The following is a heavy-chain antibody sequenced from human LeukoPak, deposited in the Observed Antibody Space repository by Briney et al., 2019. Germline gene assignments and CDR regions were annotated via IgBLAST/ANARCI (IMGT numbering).Heavy chain of an antibody. D-gene: IGHD4-17*01. CDR3: ARDDTVTTRVGFID. V-gene: IGHV3-7*01. Sequence: GGSLRLSCAASGFTFSSYWMSWVRQAPGKGLEWVANIKEDGSEKYYVDSVKGRFTISRDNAKNSLYLQMNSLRAEDTAVYYCARDDTVTTRVGFIDWGQGTLVTVSS. CDR2: IKEDGSEK. J-gene: IGHJ4*02. CDR1: GFTFSSYW.